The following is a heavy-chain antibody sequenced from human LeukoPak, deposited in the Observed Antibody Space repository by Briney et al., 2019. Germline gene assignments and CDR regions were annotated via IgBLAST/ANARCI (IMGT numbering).Heavy chain of an antibody. CDR1: GYTLTELS. Sequence: GASVKVSCKVSGYTLTELSMHWVRQAPGKGLEWMGGFDTEDGETNYAQKFQGRVTMTEDTSTDTAYMELSSLRSEDTAVYYCATDVARRPHSSSTSCYSDYWGHGTLVTVSS. J-gene: IGHJ4*01. V-gene: IGHV1-24*01. D-gene: IGHD2-2*02. CDR3: ATDVARRPHSSSTSCYSDY. CDR2: FDTEDGET.